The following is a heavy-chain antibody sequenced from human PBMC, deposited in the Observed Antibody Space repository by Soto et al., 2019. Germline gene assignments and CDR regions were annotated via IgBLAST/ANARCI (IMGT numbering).Heavy chain of an antibody. D-gene: IGHD6-19*01. Sequence: EVQLLESGGGLVQPGGSLRLSCAASGFTFSSYAMSWVRQAPGKGLEWVSAISGSGGSTYYADSVKGRFTISRDNSKNTLYLQMNSLRGEDTAVYYCAKEAAVAGRGYYYYYYGMDVWGQGTTVTVSS. CDR3: AKEAAVAGRGYYYYYYGMDV. V-gene: IGHV3-23*01. CDR1: GFTFSSYA. CDR2: ISGSGGST. J-gene: IGHJ6*02.